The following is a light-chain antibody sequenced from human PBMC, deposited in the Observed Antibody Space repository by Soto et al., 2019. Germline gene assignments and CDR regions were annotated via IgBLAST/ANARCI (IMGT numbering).Light chain of an antibody. V-gene: IGKV3-20*01. CDR3: HQYHHWPPSST. CDR2: GPS. J-gene: IGKJ3*01. CDR1: QSVSSSH. Sequence: ESVLTQSPGTLSLSPGERATLSCRASQSVSSSHLAWYQQKPGQAPRLLIYGPSNRATGIPDRFSGSGSGTDFTLTIDRLEPEDFAVYYCHQYHHWPPSSTFGPGTKVDIK.